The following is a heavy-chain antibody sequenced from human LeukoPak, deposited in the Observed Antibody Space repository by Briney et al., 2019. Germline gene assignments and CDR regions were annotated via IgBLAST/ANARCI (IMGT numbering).Heavy chain of an antibody. CDR3: ALAVAGTRYYFDY. J-gene: IGHJ4*02. Sequence: PGGSLRHSCAASGFTFSSYAMSWVRQAPGKGLEWVSAISGSGGSTYYADSVKGRFTISRDNSKNTLYLQMNSLRAEDTAVYYCALAVAGTRYYFDYWGQGTLVTVSS. CDR1: GFTFSSYA. D-gene: IGHD6-19*01. V-gene: IGHV3-23*01. CDR2: ISGSGGST.